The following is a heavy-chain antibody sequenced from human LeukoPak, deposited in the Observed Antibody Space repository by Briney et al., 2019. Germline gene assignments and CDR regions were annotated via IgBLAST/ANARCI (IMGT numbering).Heavy chain of an antibody. Sequence: GGSLRLSCAASGFTFSDYYMSWIRQAPGKGLEWVSYISSSGSTIYYADSVKGRFTISRDNAKESLYLQMNNLRAEDTAVYYCASRPASETYFAVFDYWGQGTLVTVSP. CDR1: GFTFSDYY. V-gene: IGHV3-11*01. D-gene: IGHD1-26*01. CDR3: ASRPASETYFAVFDY. J-gene: IGHJ4*02. CDR2: ISSSGSTI.